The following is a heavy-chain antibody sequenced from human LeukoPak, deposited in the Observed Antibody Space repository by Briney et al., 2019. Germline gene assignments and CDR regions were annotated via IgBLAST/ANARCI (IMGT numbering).Heavy chain of an antibody. Sequence: ASVKVSCKASGYMFTGYQMHWVRQAPGQGLEWMGWINPNSGGTNYAQKFQGRVTMTRDTSISTAYLDLSRLRSDDTAVYYCARDSEAEDFLTGDRNWFDPWGQGTLVTVSS. D-gene: IGHD3-9*01. CDR1: GYMFTGYQ. CDR2: INPNSGGT. V-gene: IGHV1-2*02. J-gene: IGHJ5*02. CDR3: ARDSEAEDFLTGDRNWFDP.